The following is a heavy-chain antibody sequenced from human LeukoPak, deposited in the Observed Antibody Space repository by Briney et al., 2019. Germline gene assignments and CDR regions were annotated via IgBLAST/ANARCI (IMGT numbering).Heavy chain of an antibody. CDR1: GGSFSGYY. D-gene: IGHD5-24*01. J-gene: IGHJ3*02. CDR2: INHSGST. Sequence: SETLSLTCAVYGGSFSGYYWSWIRQPPGKGLEWTGEINHSGSTNYNPSLKSRVTISVDTSKNQFSLKLSSVTAADTAVYYCARVNYDAFDIWGQGTMVTVSS. V-gene: IGHV4-34*01. CDR3: ARVNYDAFDI.